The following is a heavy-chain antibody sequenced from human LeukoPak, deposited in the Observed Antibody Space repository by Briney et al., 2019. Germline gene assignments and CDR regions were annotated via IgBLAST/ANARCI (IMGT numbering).Heavy chain of an antibody. V-gene: IGHV4-59*01. CDR3: AGWNLGWFDP. D-gene: IGHD1-7*01. J-gene: IGHJ5*02. Sequence: SETLSLTCTVSGGSISSYYWSWIRQPPGKGLEWIGYIYYSGSTNYNPSLKSRVTISVDTSKNQFSLKLSSVTAADTAVHYCAGWNLGWFDPWGQGTLVTVSS. CDR2: IYYSGST. CDR1: GGSISSYY.